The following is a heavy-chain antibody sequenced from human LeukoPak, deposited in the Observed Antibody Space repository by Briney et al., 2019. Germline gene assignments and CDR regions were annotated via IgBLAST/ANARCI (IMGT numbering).Heavy chain of an antibody. J-gene: IGHJ4*02. CDR3: AILGYCSGGSCYHAIYFDY. V-gene: IGHV3-23*01. CDR2: ISGRVDST. D-gene: IGHD2-15*01. CDR1: GVTFSDYA. Sequence: GGSLRLSCAASGVTFSDYAMSWVRQAPGKGLEWFSDISGRVDSTYYADSVKGRFTISRDKSKNTVYLQMNSLGAEDTAVYYCAILGYCSGGSCYHAIYFDYWGQGTLVTVSS.